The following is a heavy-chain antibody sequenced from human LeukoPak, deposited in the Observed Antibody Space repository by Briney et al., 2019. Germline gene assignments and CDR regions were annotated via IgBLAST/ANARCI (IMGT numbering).Heavy chain of an antibody. CDR3: ARGSGVPAAMNS. CDR1: GGSFSGYY. J-gene: IGHJ4*02. D-gene: IGHD2-2*01. V-gene: IGHV4-34*11. CDR2: IYYSGST. Sequence: SETLSLTCAVYGGSFSGYYWSWIRQPPGKGLEWIGYIYYSGSTNYNPSLKSRVTISVDTSKNQFSLKLSSVTAADTAVYYCARGSGVPAAMNSWGQGTLVTVSS.